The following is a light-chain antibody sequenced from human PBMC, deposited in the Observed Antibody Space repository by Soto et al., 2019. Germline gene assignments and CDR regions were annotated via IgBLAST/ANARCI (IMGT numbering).Light chain of an antibody. CDR1: SSDVGGYKF. V-gene: IGLV2-14*01. J-gene: IGLJ2*01. Sequence: QPVLTQPASVSGSPGQSITISCTGSSSDVGGYKFVSWYQQHPVKAPKLMIFDVSNRPSGVSNRFSGSKSGNTASLTISGLQAEDEADYYCSSYTSANTVIFGGGTKLTVL. CDR2: DVS. CDR3: SSYTSANTVI.